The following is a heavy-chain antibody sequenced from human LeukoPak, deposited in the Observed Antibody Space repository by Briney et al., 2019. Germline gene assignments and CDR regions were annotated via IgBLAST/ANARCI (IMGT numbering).Heavy chain of an antibody. CDR1: GFAFSSYW. J-gene: IGHJ4*02. CDR2: INQDGNSQ. D-gene: IGHD2-21*01. V-gene: IGHV3-7*01. Sequence: PGGSLRLSCEAPGFAFSSYWASWVRQAPGKGLEWVGNINQDGNSQNYVDSVRGRFTISKDTAKNSVYLQMNSLRAEDTAVYYCARSLWPEDYWGQGILVTVSS. CDR3: ARSLWPEDY.